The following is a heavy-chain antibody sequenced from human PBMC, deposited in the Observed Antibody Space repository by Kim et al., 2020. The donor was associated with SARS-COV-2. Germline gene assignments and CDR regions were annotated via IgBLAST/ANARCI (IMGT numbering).Heavy chain of an antibody. CDR2: INPNSGGT. V-gene: IGHV1-2*04. Sequence: ASVKVSCKASGYTFTGYYMHWVRQAPGQGLEWMGWINPNSGGTNYAQKFQGWGTMTRGTSISTAYVELGRLRSDDTAVYYCARGTGCCSSTSCYGFDGMDVWGQGTTVTVSS. CDR1: GYTFTGYY. J-gene: IGHJ6*02. D-gene: IGHD2-2*03. CDR3: ARGTGCCSSTSCYGFDGMDV.